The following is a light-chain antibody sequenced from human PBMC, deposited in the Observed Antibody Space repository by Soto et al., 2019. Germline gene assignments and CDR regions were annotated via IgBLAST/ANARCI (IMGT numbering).Light chain of an antibody. V-gene: IGKV3-20*01. J-gene: IGKJ1*01. CDR1: QSVSSSY. Sequence: EIVLTQSPGILSLSPGERATLSCRASQSVSSSYLAWYQQKPGQAPRLLIYGASSRATGIPDRFSGSGSGTDFTLIISRLEPEDFAVYYCQQYGSSPRTFGQGTKVDIK. CDR2: GAS. CDR3: QQYGSSPRT.